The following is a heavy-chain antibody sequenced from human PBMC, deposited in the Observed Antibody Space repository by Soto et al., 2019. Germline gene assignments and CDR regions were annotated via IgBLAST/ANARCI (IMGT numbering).Heavy chain of an antibody. Sequence: EVQLVESGGGLVQPGRYLRLSCAASGFTFDDYAMHWVRQAPGKGLEWVSGISWNSGSIGYADSVKGRFTISRDNAKNSLYQQMHSRRSEDTALYYCAKDILGVVVAATYNAFDIWGQGTMVTVSS. CDR2: ISWNSGSI. J-gene: IGHJ3*02. CDR1: GFTFDDYA. V-gene: IGHV3-9*01. CDR3: AKDILGVVVAATYNAFDI. D-gene: IGHD2-15*01.